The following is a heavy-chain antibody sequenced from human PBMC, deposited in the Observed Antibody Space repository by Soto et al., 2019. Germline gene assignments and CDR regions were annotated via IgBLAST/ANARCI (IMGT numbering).Heavy chain of an antibody. D-gene: IGHD2-15*01. J-gene: IGHJ4*02. Sequence: QVQMVESGGGVGQPGRSLRLSCVGSGFTFSSYAMHWVRQAPGKGLEWVAVISFDGNNKDYADSLKGRFSISRDNSKNTLYLQMNILRAEDTAGYYCARARGIGDYWGQGTLVTVS. CDR3: ARARGIGDY. V-gene: IGHV3-30-3*01. CDR2: ISFDGNNK. CDR1: GFTFSSYA.